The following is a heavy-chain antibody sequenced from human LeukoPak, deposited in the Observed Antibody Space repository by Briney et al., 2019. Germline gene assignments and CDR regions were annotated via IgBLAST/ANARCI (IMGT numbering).Heavy chain of an antibody. CDR3: TRTTGQRCFDC. CDR2: ISSGDGTNI. Sequence: GGSLRLSCAATGFTFSSYWMHWVRQAPGKGPVWISHISSGDGTNIGYADSVKGRFTISRDNAKNTLYLQMNSLGVEDTAVYYCTRTTGQRCFDCWGQGTQVTVSS. J-gene: IGHJ4*02. V-gene: IGHV3-74*01. CDR1: GFTFSSYW. D-gene: IGHD4-11*01.